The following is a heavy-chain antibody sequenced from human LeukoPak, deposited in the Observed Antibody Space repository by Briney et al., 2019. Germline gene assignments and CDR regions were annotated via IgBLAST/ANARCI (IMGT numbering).Heavy chain of an antibody. Sequence: PGGSLRLSCAASGFTFSSYAMSWVRQAPGKGLEWVSSISSSSSYIYYADSVKGRFTISRDNAKNSLYLQMNSLRAEDTAVYYCARDPGYSSGWYSGSLSDVWGQGTTVTVSS. CDR1: GFTFSSYA. D-gene: IGHD6-19*01. CDR3: ARDPGYSSGWYSGSLSDV. CDR2: ISSSSSYI. J-gene: IGHJ6*02. V-gene: IGHV3-21*01.